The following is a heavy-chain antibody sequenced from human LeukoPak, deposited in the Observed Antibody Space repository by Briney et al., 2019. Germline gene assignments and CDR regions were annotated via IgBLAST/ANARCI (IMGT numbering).Heavy chain of an antibody. J-gene: IGHJ6*02. V-gene: IGHV3-23*01. D-gene: IGHD4-17*01. Sequence: GGSLRLSCAASGFAFDSYAMSWVRQAPGKGLEWVSGISGSGRTTYYADSVKGRFTISRDNSKNTLYLQMNSLRAEDTAVYFCAKGGGDYLIFYGMDVWGQGTTVTVSS. CDR3: AKGGGDYLIFYGMDV. CDR1: GFAFDSYA. CDR2: ISGSGRTT.